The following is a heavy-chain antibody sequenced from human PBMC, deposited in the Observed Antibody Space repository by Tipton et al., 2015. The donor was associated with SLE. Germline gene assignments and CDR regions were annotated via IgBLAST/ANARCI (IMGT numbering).Heavy chain of an antibody. CDR3: TRDSGFWSWSDS. CDR1: GGSISSGNYY. V-gene: IGHV4-61*02. Sequence: TLSLTCTVSGGSISSGNYYWSWIRQPAGKGLEWIGRSYTRGSTNYNPSLKSRVTISVDTSKNQFSLKLSSVPAADTAVYYCTRDSGFWSWSDSWGQGTLVTVSS. D-gene: IGHD3-3*01. CDR2: SYTRGST. J-gene: IGHJ5*01.